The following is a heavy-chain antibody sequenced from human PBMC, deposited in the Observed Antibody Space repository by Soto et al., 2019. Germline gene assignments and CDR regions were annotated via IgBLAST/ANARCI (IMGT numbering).Heavy chain of an antibody. Sequence: SETLSLTCAFYVVSFSGCYWSCIRHPPGKWLEWIGEINHSGSTNYNPSLKSRVTISVDTSKNQFSLKLSSVTAADTAVYYCARGRYSKLHFHYWGQATLVNVSS. CDR3: ARGRYSKLHFHY. V-gene: IGHV4-34*01. CDR1: VVSFSGCY. D-gene: IGHD4-4*01. CDR2: INHSGST. J-gene: IGHJ4*02.